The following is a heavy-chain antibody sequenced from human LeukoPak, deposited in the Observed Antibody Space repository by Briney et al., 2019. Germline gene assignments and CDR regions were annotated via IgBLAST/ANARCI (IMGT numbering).Heavy chain of an antibody. CDR2: IRFGGSYD. V-gene: IGHV3-30*02. D-gene: IGHD6-6*01. J-gene: IGHJ4*02. Sequence: GGSLRLSCVASGFTFSSYGMHWVRQAPGKGLEWVAFIRFGGSYDYYADSVKGRFTISRDDPKNTLYLQMNSLRAEDTAVYYCAKDGKYSSSPYWGQGTLVTVSS. CDR1: GFTFSSYG. CDR3: AKDGKYSSSPY.